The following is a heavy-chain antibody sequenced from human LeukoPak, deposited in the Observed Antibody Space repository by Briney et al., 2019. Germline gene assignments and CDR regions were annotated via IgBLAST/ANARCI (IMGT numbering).Heavy chain of an antibody. CDR2: IYYSGST. D-gene: IGHD6-13*01. CDR1: GGSISSYY. V-gene: IGHV4-59*01. Sequence: PSETLSLTCTVSGGSISSYYWSWLRQPPGKGLEWIGYIYYSGSTKYNPSLASRVTISVDTFKNQFSLNLSSVTAADTAVYYCARGAAGTRDYWGQGTLVTVST. J-gene: IGHJ4*02. CDR3: ARGAAGTRDY.